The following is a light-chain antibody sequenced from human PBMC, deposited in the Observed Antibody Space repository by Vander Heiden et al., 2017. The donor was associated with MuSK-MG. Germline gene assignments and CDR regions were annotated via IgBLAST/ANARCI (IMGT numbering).Light chain of an antibody. Sequence: EIMMTQSPATLSVSPGERATLSCRASQSVGSNLAWYQHKPGLAPTLLIYGASTRATGIPARFSGGGSGTEFTLTISSLQSEDFAVYYCQQYDQWPPLTFGGGNKVEIK. CDR2: GAS. V-gene: IGKV3-15*01. CDR3: QQYDQWPPLT. CDR1: QSVGSN. J-gene: IGKJ4*01.